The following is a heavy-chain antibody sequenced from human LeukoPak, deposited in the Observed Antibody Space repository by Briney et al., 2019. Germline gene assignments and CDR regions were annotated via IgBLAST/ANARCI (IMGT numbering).Heavy chain of an antibody. J-gene: IGHJ6*03. CDR1: GGSFSGYY. Sequence: SETLSLTCAVYGGSFSGYYWSWIRQPPGKGLEWIGEINHSGSTNYNPSLKSRVTISVDTSKNQFSLKLSSVTAADTAVYYCARLWGVGTVRNYYYYMDVWGKGTTVTVSS. CDR3: ARLWGVGTVRNYYYYMDV. V-gene: IGHV4-34*01. CDR2: INHSGST. D-gene: IGHD4-17*01.